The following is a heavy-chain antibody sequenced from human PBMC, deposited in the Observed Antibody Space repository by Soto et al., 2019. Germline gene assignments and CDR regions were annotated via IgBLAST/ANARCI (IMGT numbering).Heavy chain of an antibody. J-gene: IGHJ3*02. D-gene: IGHD6-19*01. Sequence: EVQLVESGGGLVQPGGSLRLSCAASGFTFSSYSMNWVRQAPGKGLEWVSYISSSSSTIYYADSVKGRFTISRDNAKNSLYLQINSLRDEDTAVYYCARDWQWMPDAFDIWGQGTMVTVSS. CDR1: GFTFSSYS. CDR2: ISSSSSTI. CDR3: ARDWQWMPDAFDI. V-gene: IGHV3-48*02.